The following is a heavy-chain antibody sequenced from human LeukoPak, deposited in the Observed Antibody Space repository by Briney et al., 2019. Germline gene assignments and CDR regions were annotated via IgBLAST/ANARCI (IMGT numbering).Heavy chain of an antibody. CDR3: AKFGLWFGELAQGYMDV. CDR1: GFTFSSYS. V-gene: IGHV3-21*04. D-gene: IGHD3-10*01. CDR2: ISSSSSYI. J-gene: IGHJ6*03. Sequence: PGGSLRLSCAASGFTFSSYSMNWVRQAPGKGLEWVSSISSSSSYIYYADSVKGRFTISRDNSKNTLYPQMNSLRAEDTAVYYCAKFGLWFGELAQGYMDVWGKGTTVTISS.